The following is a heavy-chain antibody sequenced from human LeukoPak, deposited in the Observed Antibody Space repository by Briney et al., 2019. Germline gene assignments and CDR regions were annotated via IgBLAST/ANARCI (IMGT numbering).Heavy chain of an antibody. Sequence: GGSLRLSCAASGFTFSSYGMHWVRQAPGKGLEWVAFIRYDGSNKYYADSVKGRFTISRDNSKNTLYLQMNSLRAEDTAVYYCAKDDYIAALNFDYWGQGTLVTVSS. CDR3: AKDDYIAALNFDY. J-gene: IGHJ4*02. CDR1: GFTFSSYG. D-gene: IGHD6-6*01. V-gene: IGHV3-30*02. CDR2: IRYDGSNK.